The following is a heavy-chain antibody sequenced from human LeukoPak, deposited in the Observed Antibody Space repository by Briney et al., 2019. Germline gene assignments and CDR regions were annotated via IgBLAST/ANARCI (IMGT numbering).Heavy chain of an antibody. CDR3: ARDGQPDAFDI. CDR2: IIPIFGTA. Sequence: SVKVSCKASGGTFSSYAISWVRQAPGQGLEWMGGIIPIFGTANYAQKFQGRVTITTDESTCTAYMELSSLRSEHTAVYYCARDGQPDAFDIWGQGTTVTVSS. J-gene: IGHJ3*02. V-gene: IGHV1-69*05. CDR1: GGTFSSYA. D-gene: IGHD6-13*01.